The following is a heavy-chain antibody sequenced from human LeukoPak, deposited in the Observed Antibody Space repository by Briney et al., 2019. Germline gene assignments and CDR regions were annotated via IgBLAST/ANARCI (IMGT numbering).Heavy chain of an antibody. CDR3: ARDQRRGYYYDSSGTLGNY. J-gene: IGHJ4*02. V-gene: IGHV1-18*04. CDR2: ISAYNGNT. Sequence: ASVKVSCKASGYTFTGYYMHWVRQAPGQGLEWMGWISAYNGNTNYAQKLQGRVTMTTDTSTSTAYMELRSLRSDDTAVYYCARDQRRGYYYDSSGTLGNYWGQGTLVTVSS. D-gene: IGHD3-22*01. CDR1: GYTFTGYY.